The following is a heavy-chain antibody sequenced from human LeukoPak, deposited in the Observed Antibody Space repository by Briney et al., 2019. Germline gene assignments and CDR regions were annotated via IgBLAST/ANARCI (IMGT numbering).Heavy chain of an antibody. CDR3: ARHPGSSGPDNRRAFDM. V-gene: IGHV4-39*01. J-gene: IGHJ3*02. CDR1: GFTFSNYA. Sequence: KTGGSLRLSCAASGFTFSNYAMTWVRQSPGKGLEWIAAISYSGTTFYNPSLKSRVTISVDTSKDQFSLKLTSVTAADTAVYYCARHPGSSGPDNRRAFDMWGQGTMVTVST. CDR2: ISYSGTT. D-gene: IGHD1-26*01.